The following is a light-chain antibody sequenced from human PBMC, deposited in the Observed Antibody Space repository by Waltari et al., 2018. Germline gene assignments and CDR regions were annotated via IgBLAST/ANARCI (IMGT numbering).Light chain of an antibody. CDR1: QSLVSTDGNTY. V-gene: IGKV2-30*01. Sequence: DVVMPQPPLSLTASLGQAASTPCMSSQSLVSTDGNTYLNWFQQRPGQSPRRLIYKVSNRDSGVPDRFSGSGSGSDFTLKISRVEAEDVAIYYCMQGTHWPRTFGQGTKVEIK. CDR2: KVS. J-gene: IGKJ1*01. CDR3: MQGTHWPRT.